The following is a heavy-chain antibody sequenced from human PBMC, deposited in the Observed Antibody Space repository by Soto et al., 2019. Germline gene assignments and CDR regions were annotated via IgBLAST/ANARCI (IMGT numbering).Heavy chain of an antibody. V-gene: IGHV1-18*01. CDR3: ARGVRAGFDC. CDR2: ISGYNGDT. CDR1: GYTFTSYG. J-gene: IGHJ4*02. Sequence: QVQLVQSGPEVKEPGASVKVSCKASGYTFTSYGITWVRQGPGQGLEWVGWISGYNGDTNYAQKVQGRISVTTDTSTSTAYLEVRSLRSDDTAVYYCARGVRAGFDCWGKGTLVTVSS. D-gene: IGHD3-3*01.